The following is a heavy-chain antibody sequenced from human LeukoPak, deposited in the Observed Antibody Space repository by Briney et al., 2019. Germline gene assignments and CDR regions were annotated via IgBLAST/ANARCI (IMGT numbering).Heavy chain of an antibody. Sequence: GGSLRLSCAASGFTFSSYEMNWVRQAPGKGLEGVSYISSSGSTIYYADSVKGRFTISRDNAKNSLYLQMNSLRAEDTAVYYCARVRKYSGYYSWYFDLWGRGTLVTVSS. V-gene: IGHV3-48*03. CDR2: ISSSGSTI. J-gene: IGHJ2*01. CDR3: ARVRKYSGYYSWYFDL. CDR1: GFTFSSYE. D-gene: IGHD5-12*01.